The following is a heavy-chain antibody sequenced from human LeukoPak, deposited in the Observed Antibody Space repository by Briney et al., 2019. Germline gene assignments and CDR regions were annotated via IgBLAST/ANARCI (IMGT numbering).Heavy chain of an antibody. Sequence: ASVKVSCKASRYTFTGYYMHWVRQAPGQGLEWMGWINPNSGGTTYYAQKFQGRVTMTNDMSTSTVYMELSSLRSEDTAVYYCARDFGYNWKANWFDPWGQGTLVTVS. CDR1: RYTFTGYY. V-gene: IGHV1-2*02. J-gene: IGHJ5*02. CDR3: ARDFGYNWKANWFDP. CDR2: INPNSGGTT. D-gene: IGHD1-1*01.